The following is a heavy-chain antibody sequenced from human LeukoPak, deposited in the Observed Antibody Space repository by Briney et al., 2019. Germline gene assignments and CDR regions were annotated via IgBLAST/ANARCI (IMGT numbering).Heavy chain of an antibody. D-gene: IGHD3-22*01. CDR3: ARGYYDSSGYYYPFGAFDI. CDR2: ISYDGSNK. Sequence: PGRSLRLSCAASGFTFSSYAMHWVHQAPGKGLEWAAVISYDGSNKYYADSVKGRFTISRDNSKNTLYLQMNSLRAEDTAVYYCARGYYDSSGYYYPFGAFDIWGQGTMVTVSS. CDR1: GFTFSSYA. V-gene: IGHV3-30*01. J-gene: IGHJ3*02.